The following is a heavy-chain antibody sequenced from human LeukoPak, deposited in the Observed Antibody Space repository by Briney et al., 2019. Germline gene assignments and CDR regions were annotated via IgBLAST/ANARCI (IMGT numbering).Heavy chain of an antibody. CDR1: GFTFSDYY. Sequence: GGSLRLSCVASGFTFSDYYMSWIRQSPEKGLEWLSHISNSGDTIYYADSVKGRFTISRDNAKNSLYLQMDSLRAEDTALYYCATNLPSRNDGWPLFDSWGQGTLVTVSS. CDR2: ISNSGDTI. D-gene: IGHD1-1*01. V-gene: IGHV3-11*01. CDR3: ATNLPSRNDGWPLFDS. J-gene: IGHJ4*02.